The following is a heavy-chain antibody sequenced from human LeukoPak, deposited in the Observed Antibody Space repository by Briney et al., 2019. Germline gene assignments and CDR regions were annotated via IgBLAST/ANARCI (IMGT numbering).Heavy chain of an antibody. Sequence: GGSLRLSCATSGFTFSTSGMHWVRQAPGKGLEWVSAIGGSGDTYYADSVKGRFTISRDNSKNTLYLQMNSLRAEDTAVYYCAQKHRVATVTVNAFDIWGQGTMVTVSS. D-gene: IGHD4-17*01. CDR2: IGGSGDT. J-gene: IGHJ3*02. V-gene: IGHV3-23*01. CDR1: GFTFSTSG. CDR3: AQKHRVATVTVNAFDI.